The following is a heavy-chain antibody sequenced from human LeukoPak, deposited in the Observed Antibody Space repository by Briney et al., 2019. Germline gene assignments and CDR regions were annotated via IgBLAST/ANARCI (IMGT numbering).Heavy chain of an antibody. CDR3: TRVGYIDEGIDY. J-gene: IGHJ4*02. V-gene: IGHV3-30-3*01. CDR1: GFTFSSYA. D-gene: IGHD5-24*01. CDR2: ISYDGSNK. Sequence: SLRLSCAASGFTFSSYAMHWVRQAPGKGLERVAVISYDGSNKYYADFVKGRFTISRDNAKNSLYLQMNSLRAEDTAIYYCTRVGYIDEGIDYWCQGTLVTVSS.